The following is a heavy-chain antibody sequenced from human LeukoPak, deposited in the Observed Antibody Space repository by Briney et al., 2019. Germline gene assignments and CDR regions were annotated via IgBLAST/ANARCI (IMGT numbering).Heavy chain of an antibody. D-gene: IGHD3-10*01. CDR2: ISYDGSNK. CDR1: GFTFRSYA. CDR3: AKAVTSDYHSLYYNYYMDV. J-gene: IGHJ6*03. Sequence: PGGSLRLSCAASGFTFRSYAMHWVRQAPGKGLVWVAVISYDGSNKYFGDSVKGRFTISRDNSKNTLYLQMDSLRAEDTAIYYCAKAVTSDYHSLYYNYYMDVWGKGTTVTVSS. V-gene: IGHV3-30*18.